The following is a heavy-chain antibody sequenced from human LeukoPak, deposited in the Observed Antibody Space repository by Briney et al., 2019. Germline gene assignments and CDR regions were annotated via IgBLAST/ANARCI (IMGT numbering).Heavy chain of an antibody. CDR1: GGSMSNGNYY. CDR2: VFYTGST. J-gene: IGHJ2*01. D-gene: IGHD6-13*01. Sequence: SETLSLTCTVSGGSMSNGNYYWGWIRQPPGEGLEWIGSVFYTGSTYYNPSHKSRVSISVDTSKNQFSLKLSAVTAADTAVYYCARVYYSNSYDYWYFDLWGRGTLVTVSS. V-gene: IGHV4-39*07. CDR3: ARVYYSNSYDYWYFDL.